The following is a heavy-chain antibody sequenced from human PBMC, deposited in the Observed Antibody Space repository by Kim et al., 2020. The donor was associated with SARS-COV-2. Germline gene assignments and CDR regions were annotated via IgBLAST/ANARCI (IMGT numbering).Heavy chain of an antibody. J-gene: IGHJ4*02. Sequence: SPSCQGHVTISADKSISTAYLQWSSLKASDTAMYYCASPWLAAAGGSFDYWGQGTLVTVSS. CDR3: ASPWLAAAGGSFDY. V-gene: IGHV5-10-1*01. D-gene: IGHD6-13*01.